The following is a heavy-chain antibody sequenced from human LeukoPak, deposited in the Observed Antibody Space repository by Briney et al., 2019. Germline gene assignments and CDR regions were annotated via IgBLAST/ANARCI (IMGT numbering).Heavy chain of an antibody. Sequence: GGSLRLSCAASGFIFDDYGMSWVRQAPGKGLEWVSGINWSGDSTGYADSVKGRFTISRDNARNSLYLQMNSLRAEDPALYYCARYGASVYWGQGTLVTVSS. CDR1: GFIFDDYG. D-gene: IGHD3-10*01. CDR3: ARYGASVY. J-gene: IGHJ4*02. CDR2: INWSGDST. V-gene: IGHV3-20*04.